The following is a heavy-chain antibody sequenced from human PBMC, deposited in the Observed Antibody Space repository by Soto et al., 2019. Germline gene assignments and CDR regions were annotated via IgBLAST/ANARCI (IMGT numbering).Heavy chain of an antibody. D-gene: IGHD2-2*01. J-gene: IGHJ4*02. CDR1: GFTFSSYW. Sequence: GGSLRLSCAASGFTFSSYWMSWVRQAPGKGLEWVANIKQDGSEKNYVDSVKGRFTISRDNAKNSLFLQMDSLRAEDTAMYYCARECCSSTSWHWLVRYPFDDWGQGTLVTVSS. CDR3: ARECCSSTSWHWLVRYPFDD. V-gene: IGHV3-7*01. CDR2: IKQDGSEK.